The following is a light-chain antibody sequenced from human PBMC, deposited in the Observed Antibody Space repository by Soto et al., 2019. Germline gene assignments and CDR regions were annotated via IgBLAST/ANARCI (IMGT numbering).Light chain of an antibody. Sequence: DIVMTQSPDSLAVSLGERATINCKSSQSLLYISNNKNYLAWYQQKPGQPPKLLIYWASTRESGVPDRFSGSGSGTEFSLTISSLEPEDFAVYYCQQRSNWPITFGQGTRLEIK. CDR2: WAS. CDR1: QSLLYISNNKNY. V-gene: IGKV4-1*01. J-gene: IGKJ5*01. CDR3: QQRSNWPIT.